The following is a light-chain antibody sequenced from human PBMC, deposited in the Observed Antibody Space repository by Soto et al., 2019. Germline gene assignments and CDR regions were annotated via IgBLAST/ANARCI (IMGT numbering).Light chain of an antibody. Sequence: QSVLTQPASVSGSPGQSITISCTGTSSDVGGYNYDSWYQQHPGKAPKLMIYEVSNRPSGVSNRFSGSKSGNTASLTISGLQAEDEADYYCSSYTSRSTLDYVFGSGTKLTVL. CDR3: SSYTSRSTLDYV. V-gene: IGLV2-14*01. CDR2: EVS. J-gene: IGLJ1*01. CDR1: SSDVGGYNY.